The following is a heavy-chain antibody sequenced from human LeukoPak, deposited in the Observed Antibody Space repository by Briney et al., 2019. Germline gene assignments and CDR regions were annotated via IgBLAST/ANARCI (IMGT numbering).Heavy chain of an antibody. J-gene: IGHJ4*02. CDR3: AREIFWSGYFSNLYFDY. V-gene: IGHV3-21*01. CDR1: EFTFSSYN. Sequence: GGSLRLSCVASEFTFSSYNMNWVRQAPGKGLEWVSSISSSSAYIYYADSVKGRFTISRDNAKNSLYLQMDSLRAEDTAVYYCAREIFWSGYFSNLYFDYWGQGTLVTVSS. CDR2: ISSSSAYI. D-gene: IGHD3-3*01.